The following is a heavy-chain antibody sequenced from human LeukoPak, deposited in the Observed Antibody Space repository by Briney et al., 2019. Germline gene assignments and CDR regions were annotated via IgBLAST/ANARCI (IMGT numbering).Heavy chain of an antibody. J-gene: IGHJ4*02. CDR3: ARGIDYGSGRATFGY. CDR1: GFTFSSYS. CDR2: ISSSSSYI. D-gene: IGHD3-10*01. V-gene: IGHV3-21*01. Sequence: GGSLRLSCAASGFTFSSYSMNWARQAPGKGLEWVSSISSSSSYIYYADSLKGRFTISRDNAKNSLYLQMNSLRAEDTAVYYCARGIDYGSGRATFGYWGQGTLVTVSS.